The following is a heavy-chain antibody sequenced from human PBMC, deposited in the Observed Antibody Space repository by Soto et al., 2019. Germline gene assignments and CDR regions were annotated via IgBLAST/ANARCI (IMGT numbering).Heavy chain of an antibody. J-gene: IGHJ6*02. Sequence: QVQLQESGPGLVKPSQTLSLTCSVSGGSISSGGFYWTWIRQHPGKGLEWIGYIYYIGSTSYNPSLKNRVTISRDTPNNQFSLELSYVTAADTAVYYCARAGEDYYGAGAGGLDVWGQGTTVTVSS. CDR2: IYYIGST. D-gene: IGHD3-10*01. CDR1: GGSISSGGFY. V-gene: IGHV4-31*03. CDR3: ARAGEDYYGAGAGGLDV.